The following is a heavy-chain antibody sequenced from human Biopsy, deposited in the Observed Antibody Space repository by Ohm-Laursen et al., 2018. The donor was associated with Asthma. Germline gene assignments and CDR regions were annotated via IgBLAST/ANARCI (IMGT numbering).Heavy chain of an antibody. Sequence: GTLSLTRSLSSGSGGYMRSGNYYWGWIRQPPGKGLEWIGSIYYSGTTYYNPSLESRVTVSADTSKNQFSLKLTSVTAADTAAYYCVRGSSSWHHGPFHYYYGLDVWGQGTTATVSS. CDR2: IYYSGTT. V-gene: IGHV4-39*01. CDR1: SGSGGYMRSGNYY. CDR3: VRGSSSWHHGPFHYYYGLDV. D-gene: IGHD6-13*01. J-gene: IGHJ6*02.